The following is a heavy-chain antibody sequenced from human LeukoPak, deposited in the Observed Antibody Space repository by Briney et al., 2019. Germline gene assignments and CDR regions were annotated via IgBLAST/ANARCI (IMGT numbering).Heavy chain of an antibody. CDR2: IIPIFGTA. Sequence: GASVKVSCKASGGTFSSYAISWVRQAPGQGLAWMGGIIPIFGTANYAQKFQGRVTITADESTSTAYMELSSLRSEDTAVYYCARTSAAITMIVVVDDDAFDIWGQGTMVTVSS. D-gene: IGHD3-22*01. J-gene: IGHJ3*02. CDR3: ARTSAAITMIVVVDDDAFDI. V-gene: IGHV1-69*13. CDR1: GGTFSSYA.